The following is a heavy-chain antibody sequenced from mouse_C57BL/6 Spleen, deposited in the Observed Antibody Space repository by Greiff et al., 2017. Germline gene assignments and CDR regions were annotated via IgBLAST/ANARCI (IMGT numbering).Heavy chain of an antibody. V-gene: IGHV1-9*01. Sequence: VQLQESGAELMKPGASVKLSCKATGYTFTGYWIEWVKQRPGHGLAWIGEILPGSGSTNSNEKFKGKATFTADTSSNTAYMQLSSLTTEDSAIYYCARGDYYGSSPHFDYWGQGTTLTVAS. D-gene: IGHD1-1*01. J-gene: IGHJ2*01. CDR1: GYTFTGYW. CDR2: ILPGSGST. CDR3: ARGDYYGSSPHFDY.